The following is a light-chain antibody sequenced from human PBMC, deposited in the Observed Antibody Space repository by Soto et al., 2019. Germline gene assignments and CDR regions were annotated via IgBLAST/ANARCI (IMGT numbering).Light chain of an antibody. Sequence: DIQMTQSPSSVSASVGDRGTITCRASKGISSWLAWYQQKPGKAPKLLIYAASSLQSGVPSRFSGCGSGTDFTLAISRLQPEAFATYYCQQANSFPHTFGPLTQLEIK. CDR1: KGISSW. CDR3: QQANSFPHT. J-gene: IGKJ2*01. V-gene: IGKV1-12*01. CDR2: AAS.